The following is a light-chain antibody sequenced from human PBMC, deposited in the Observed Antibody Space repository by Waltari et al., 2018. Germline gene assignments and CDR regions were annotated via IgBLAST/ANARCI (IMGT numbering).Light chain of an antibody. V-gene: IGLV4-69*01. J-gene: IGLJ3*02. Sequence: QLVLTQPPSASASLGASVNLTCTLSRGHSTYTIAWHQQQPEKGPRYVLKLTRDGGHSKGDGIPDRFSGSSSGAERYLSISRLQSEDEADYYCQTWATGPWVFGGGTKLTVL. CDR3: QTWATGPWV. CDR1: RGHSTYT. CDR2: LTRDGGH.